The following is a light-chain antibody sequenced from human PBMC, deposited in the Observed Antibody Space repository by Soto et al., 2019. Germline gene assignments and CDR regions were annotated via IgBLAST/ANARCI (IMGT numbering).Light chain of an antibody. Sequence: QYVLTQPASVSGSPGKSITISCTGTSSDVGAYNYVSWYQHHPGKVPKLLIYEVTNRPSGVSDRFSGSKSGNTASLTISGLQAEDEADYYCSSKRDSSTLFVFGTGTKVTVL. CDR1: SSDVGAYNY. J-gene: IGLJ1*01. V-gene: IGLV2-14*01. CDR3: SSKRDSSTLFV. CDR2: EVT.